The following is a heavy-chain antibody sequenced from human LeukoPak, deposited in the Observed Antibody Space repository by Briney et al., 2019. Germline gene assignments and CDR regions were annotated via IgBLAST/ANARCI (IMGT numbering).Heavy chain of an antibody. CDR3: ARNEFADWFDP. Sequence: SETLSLTCTVSGGSISGSYWSWIRQPAGKGLEWIGRIYSSGSTNYNPSLKSRVTMSVDTSKNQFSLKLSSVTAADTAVYYCARNEFADWFDPWAREPWSPSPQ. D-gene: IGHD3-10*01. CDR2: IYSSGST. CDR1: GGSISGSY. J-gene: IGHJ5*02. V-gene: IGHV4-4*07.